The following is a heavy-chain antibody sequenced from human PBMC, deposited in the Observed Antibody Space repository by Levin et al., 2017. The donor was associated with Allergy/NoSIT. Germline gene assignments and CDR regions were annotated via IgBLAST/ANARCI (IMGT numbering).Heavy chain of an antibody. D-gene: IGHD6-6*01. CDR3: ARDKKTVLSPRRYNYHGVDA. J-gene: IGHJ6*02. CDR2: INPNTRGT. CDR1: GYTFTGYY. V-gene: IGHV1-2*06. Sequence: GESLKISCKTSGYTFTGYYLHWVRLAPGQGLEWMGRINPNTRGTDYAQKFQGRVTMTRDTSISTAYMELSRLTPDDTAVYYCARDKKTVLSPRRYNYHGVDAWGQGTTVTVSS.